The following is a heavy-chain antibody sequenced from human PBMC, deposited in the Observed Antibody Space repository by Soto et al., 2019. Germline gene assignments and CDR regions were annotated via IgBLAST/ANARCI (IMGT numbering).Heavy chain of an antibody. CDR2: ISAYNGNT. D-gene: IGHD3-3*01. V-gene: IGHV1-18*01. CDR1: GYTFTSYG. Sequence: ASVKVSCKASGYTFTSYGISWVRQAPGQGLEWMGWISAYNGNTNYAQKLQGRVTMTTDTSTSTAYMELRSLRSDDTAVYYCAREKYDFWSGYLTPYYYYYYMDVWGKGTTVTVSS. J-gene: IGHJ6*03. CDR3: AREKYDFWSGYLTPYYYYYYMDV.